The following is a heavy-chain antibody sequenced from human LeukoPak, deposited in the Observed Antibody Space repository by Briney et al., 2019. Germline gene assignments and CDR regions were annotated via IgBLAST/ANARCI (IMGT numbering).Heavy chain of an antibody. D-gene: IGHD6-19*01. Sequence: PGGSLRLSCAAAGFTFSSYWMSWVRKAPGKGLEWVANIKQDGSEKYYVDTVKGRFTISRDNAKNSLYLQMNGLRAEDTAVYYCARDLGPHIAVARHFDYWGQGTLVTVSS. V-gene: IGHV3-7*01. J-gene: IGHJ4*02. CDR2: IKQDGSEK. CDR1: GFTFSSYW. CDR3: ARDLGPHIAVARHFDY.